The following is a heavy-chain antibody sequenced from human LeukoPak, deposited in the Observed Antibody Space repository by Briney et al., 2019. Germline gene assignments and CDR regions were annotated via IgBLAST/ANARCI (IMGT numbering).Heavy chain of an antibody. V-gene: IGHV4-59*01. D-gene: IGHD3-10*01. CDR3: ASYGSGSYYDNWFDP. CDR1: GGSISSYY. Sequence: PSETLSLTCTVSGGSISSYYWSWIRQPPGKGLEWIGYIYYSGSTNYNPSLKSRDTISVDTSKNQFSLKLSSVTAADTAVYYCASYGSGSYYDNWFDPWGQGTLVTVSS. CDR2: IYYSGST. J-gene: IGHJ5*02.